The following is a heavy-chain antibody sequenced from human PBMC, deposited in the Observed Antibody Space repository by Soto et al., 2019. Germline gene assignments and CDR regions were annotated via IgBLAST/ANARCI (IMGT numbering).Heavy chain of an antibody. Sequence: QVQLVESGGGVVQPGRSLRLSCAASGFTFSSYGMHWVRQAPGKGLEWVAVISYDGSNKYYADSVKGRFTISRDNSKNTLYLQMNSLRAEDTAVYYCAKDSVWRIAAANYWGHGTLVTVSS. CDR1: GFTFSSYG. CDR2: ISYDGSNK. V-gene: IGHV3-30*18. J-gene: IGHJ4*01. CDR3: AKDSVWRIAAANY. D-gene: IGHD6-13*01.